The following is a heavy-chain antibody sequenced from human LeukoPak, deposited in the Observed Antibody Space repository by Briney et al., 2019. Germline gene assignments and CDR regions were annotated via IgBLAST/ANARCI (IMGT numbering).Heavy chain of an antibody. J-gene: IGHJ4*02. Sequence: ASVKVSCKASGYTFTGYYMHWVRQAPGQGLEWMGWINPNSGGTNYAQKFQGRVTMTRDTPISTAYMELSRLRSDDTAVYYCATAYSGYDYYFDYWGQGTLVTVSS. CDR3: ATAYSGYDYYFDY. CDR2: INPNSGGT. V-gene: IGHV1-2*02. CDR1: GYTFTGYY. D-gene: IGHD5-12*01.